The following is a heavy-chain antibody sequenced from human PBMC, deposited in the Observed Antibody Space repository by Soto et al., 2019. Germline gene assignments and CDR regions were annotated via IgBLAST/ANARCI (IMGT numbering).Heavy chain of an antibody. CDR2: IYYSGST. Sequence: SETLSLTCTVSGGSISSYYWSWIRQPPGKGLEWIGYIYYSGSTNYNPSLKSRVTISVDTSKNQFSLKLSSVTAADTAVYYCARGEDNPDSDYIWGSYRYTLGYFDYWGQGTLVTVSS. D-gene: IGHD3-16*02. V-gene: IGHV4-59*01. J-gene: IGHJ4*02. CDR3: ARGEDNPDSDYIWGSYRYTLGYFDY. CDR1: GGSISSYY.